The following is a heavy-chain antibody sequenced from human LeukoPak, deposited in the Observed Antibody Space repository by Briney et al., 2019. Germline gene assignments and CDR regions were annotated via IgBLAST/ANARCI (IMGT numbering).Heavy chain of an antibody. CDR3: ARSYSSESSGWHRPVDC. V-gene: IGHV3-53*01. D-gene: IGHD3-22*01. CDR1: GFTVSYNY. CDR2: IYYSGTT. Sequence: PGGSLRLSCAASGFTVSYNYINWVRQAPGKGLEWVSVIYYSGTTYYADSVKGRFTISKDNSKNTVYLEMNSLRAEDTAVYYCARSYSSESSGWHRPVDCWGQGTLVTASS. J-gene: IGHJ4*02.